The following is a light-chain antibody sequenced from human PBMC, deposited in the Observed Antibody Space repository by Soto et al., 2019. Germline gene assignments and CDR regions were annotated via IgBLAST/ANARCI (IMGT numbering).Light chain of an antibody. CDR3: QQYGSSPSWT. Sequence: EIVLTQSPGSLSLSPGERATLSCRASQRVSGNFLAWYQHKPGQAPRLLIYDASTRLTGIPDRFSGSGSGTDFTLTISRLEPEDFAVYYCQQYGSSPSWTFGQGTKVEIK. CDR2: DAS. CDR1: QRVSGNF. J-gene: IGKJ1*01. V-gene: IGKV3-20*01.